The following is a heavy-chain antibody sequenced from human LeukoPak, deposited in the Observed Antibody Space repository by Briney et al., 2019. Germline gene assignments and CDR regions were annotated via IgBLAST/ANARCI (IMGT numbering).Heavy chain of an antibody. Sequence: SGPTLVNPTQTLTLTCTFSGFSLSTSGVAVGWFRQPPGGAREWLALIYWNDGKYYSPSLKSRLTIAKDTSKNQVVLTMTNMDPVDTATFYCARRRSPSNGDWFDPWGQGTLVTVSS. CDR3: ARRRSPSNGDWFDP. CDR1: GFSLSTSGVA. V-gene: IGHV2-5*01. D-gene: IGHD4-17*01. J-gene: IGHJ5*02. CDR2: IYWNDGK.